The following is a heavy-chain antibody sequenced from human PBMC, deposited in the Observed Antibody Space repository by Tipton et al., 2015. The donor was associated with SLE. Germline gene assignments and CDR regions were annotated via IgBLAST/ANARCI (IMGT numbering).Heavy chain of an antibody. CDR2: VYSGGNT. CDR1: GGSISSSPYY. D-gene: IGHD3-16*01. Sequence: TLSLTCTVSGGSISSSPYYWAWIRQPPGKGLEWIGTVYSGGNTYHIPSLKTRVTISVDTSRNQFSLKLTSVTAADTAVYFCARHAVPGPRFDYRRSWGIVPWGQGTLVGVSS. CDR3: ARHAVPGPRFDYRRSWGIVP. V-gene: IGHV4-39*07. J-gene: IGHJ5*02.